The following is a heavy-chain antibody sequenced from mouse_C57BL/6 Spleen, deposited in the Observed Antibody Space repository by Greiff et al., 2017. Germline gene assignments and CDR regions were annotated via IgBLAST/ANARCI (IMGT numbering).Heavy chain of an antibody. D-gene: IGHD6-5*01. CDR1: GFSLTSYG. CDR3: VRNSPLLSFDY. Sequence: VQLQQSGPGLVQPSQSLSITCTVSGFSLTSYGVHWVRQSPGKGLEWLGWIWSGGSTDYNAAFISRLSISKADSKSQVFFKIYSLQASDTAIYYCVRNSPLLSFDYWGQGTTLTVSS. J-gene: IGHJ2*01. V-gene: IGHV2-2*02. CDR2: IWSGGST.